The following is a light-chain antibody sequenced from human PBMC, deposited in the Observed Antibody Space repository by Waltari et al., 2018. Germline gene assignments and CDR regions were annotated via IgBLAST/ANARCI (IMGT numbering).Light chain of an antibody. CDR3: CSYAGSSTLWV. CDR1: SSDVGSFNL. V-gene: IGLV2-23*02. J-gene: IGLJ1*01. CDR2: EVS. Sequence: QSALTQPASVSGSPGQSITISCPGTSSDVGSFNLVSCYQQHPGKAPKLMIYEVSKRPSGVSNRFSGSKSGNTASLTISGLQAEDEAGYYCCSYAGSSTLWVFGTGTKVTVL.